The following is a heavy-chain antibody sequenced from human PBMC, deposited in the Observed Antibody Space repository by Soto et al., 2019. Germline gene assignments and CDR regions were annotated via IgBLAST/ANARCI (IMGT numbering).Heavy chain of an antibody. V-gene: IGHV4-39*06. D-gene: IGHD6-13*01. J-gene: IGHJ4*02. Sequence: PSETLSLTCTVSGDSISSSSSYWGWIRQSPGKGLEWVGSIYYLGFTHYNPSLGSRLTISVDTSKNQFTLQLSSVTAEDTAVYYCATSYGNAWYTYWGQGTQVTVSS. CDR3: ATSYGNAWYTY. CDR1: GDSISSSSSY. CDR2: IYYLGFT.